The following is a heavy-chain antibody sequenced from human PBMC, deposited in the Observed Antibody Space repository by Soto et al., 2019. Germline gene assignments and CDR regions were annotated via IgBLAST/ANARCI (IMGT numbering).Heavy chain of an antibody. CDR2: IYWDDYK. V-gene: IGHV2-5*02. CDR1: GFPLSTSGVG. CDR3: VHKGGGDRILDY. J-gene: IGHJ4*02. D-gene: IGHD3-16*01. Sequence: SGPTLVNPTQTLTLTCTFSGFPLSTSGVGVGWIRQPPGEALEWLALIYWDDYKHFSPSLESRLTITKDTSKNQVVLTMTNMDPVDTATYYCVHKGGGDRILDYWGQGTLVTVSS.